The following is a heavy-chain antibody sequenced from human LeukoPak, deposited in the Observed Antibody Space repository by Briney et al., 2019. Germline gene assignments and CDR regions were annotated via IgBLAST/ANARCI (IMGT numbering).Heavy chain of an antibody. CDR1: GGSISSSSYY. J-gene: IGHJ6*03. V-gene: IGHV4-39*07. Sequence: SETLSLTCTVSGGSISSSSYYWGWIRQPPGKGLEWIGSIYYSGSTYYNPSLKSRVTISVDTPKNQFSLKLSSVTAADTAVYYCARERGYYYYYYMDVWGKGTTVTVSS. D-gene: IGHD3-10*01. CDR3: ARERGYYYYYYMDV. CDR2: IYYSGST.